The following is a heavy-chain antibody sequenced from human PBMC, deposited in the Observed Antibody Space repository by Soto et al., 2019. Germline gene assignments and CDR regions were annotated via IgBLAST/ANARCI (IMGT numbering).Heavy chain of an antibody. CDR1: GGSISEKY. V-gene: IGHV4-4*07. CDR2: IFANGHT. J-gene: IGHJ5*02. CDR3: VASLAASGLNWLDP. D-gene: IGHD6-13*01. Sequence: QLQLQESGPGLVKASETLSLTCIVSGGSISEKYWNWVRQPPGKGLEWIGLIFANGHTDYNPSLKSRVTMSVDASKNQFSLRLTSMTAADTAVYYCVASLAASGLNWLDPWGRGTLVPVSS.